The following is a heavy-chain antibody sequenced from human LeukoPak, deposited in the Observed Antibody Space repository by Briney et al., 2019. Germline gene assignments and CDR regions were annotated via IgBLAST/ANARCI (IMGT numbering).Heavy chain of an antibody. CDR3: AKDSFTILHFDS. J-gene: IGHJ4*02. CDR1: GFTVSSNY. D-gene: IGHD3-9*01. V-gene: IGHV3-53*01. Sequence: GGSLRLSCAASGFTVSSNYMSWVRQAPGKGLEWVSVIYSGGSTYYADSVKGRFTISRDNSKNTLYLQMNSLRAEDTAVYYCAKDSFTILHFDSWGQGTLVTVSS. CDR2: IYSGGST.